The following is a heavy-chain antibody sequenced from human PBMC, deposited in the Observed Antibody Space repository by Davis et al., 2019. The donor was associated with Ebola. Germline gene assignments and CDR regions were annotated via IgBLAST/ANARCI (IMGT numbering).Heavy chain of an antibody. CDR2: IIPILGLA. CDR3: ARDPGIVGLSTGFDY. D-gene: IGHD1-26*01. V-gene: IGHV1-69*04. J-gene: IGHJ4*02. CDR1: GGTFSSYS. Sequence: AASVKVSCKASGGTFSSYSISWVRQAPGQGLEWMGRIIPILGLANYAQKFQGRVTMTADKSTSAAYMELSSLRSEDTAVYYCARDPGIVGLSTGFDYWGQGTLVTVSS.